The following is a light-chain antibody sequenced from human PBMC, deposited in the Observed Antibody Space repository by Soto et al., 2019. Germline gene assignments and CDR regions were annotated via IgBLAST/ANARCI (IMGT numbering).Light chain of an antibody. V-gene: IGKV3-20*01. Sequence: EIVLTQSPGTLSLSPGERATLSCRASQSLSAFLAWYQQQPGQAPRLLIYGASTRATGIPDRFSGSGSGTDFTLTISRLVPEDFGVYYCQQYGFSPMYTFGQGTKLEI. CDR3: QQYGFSPMYT. CDR2: GAS. CDR1: QSLSAF. J-gene: IGKJ2*01.